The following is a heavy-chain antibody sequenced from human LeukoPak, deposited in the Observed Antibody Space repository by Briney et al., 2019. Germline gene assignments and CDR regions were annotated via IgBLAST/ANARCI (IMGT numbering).Heavy chain of an antibody. CDR3: ARDRGDLSLWFDP. V-gene: IGHV1-3*03. J-gene: IGHJ5*02. CDR1: GYTFTSYG. CDR2: INAGNGNT. Sequence: ASVKVSCKASGYTFTSYGISWVRQAPGQGLEWMGWINAGNGNTKYSQEFQGRVTITRDTSASTAYMELSSLRSEDMAVYYCARDRGDLSLWFDPWGQGTLVTVSS. D-gene: IGHD4-17*01.